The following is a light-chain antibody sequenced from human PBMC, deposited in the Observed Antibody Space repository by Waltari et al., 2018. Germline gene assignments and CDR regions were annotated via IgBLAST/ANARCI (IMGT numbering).Light chain of an antibody. CDR2: KDR. CDR1: VWAKKY. Sequence: SYELTQPSSVSLSPGQTARITCSGDVWAKKYARWFQQKPGQAPVVVFYKDRERPSGIPERFSGSSSGTTVTLTISGAQVEDEGDYYCYSATDNYRVFGGGTKLTVL. J-gene: IGLJ3*02. CDR3: YSATDNYRV. V-gene: IGLV3-27*01.